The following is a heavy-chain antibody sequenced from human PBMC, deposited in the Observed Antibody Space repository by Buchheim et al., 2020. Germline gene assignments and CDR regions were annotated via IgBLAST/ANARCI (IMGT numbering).Heavy chain of an antibody. CDR3: ARDRVVPAARYYYYGMDV. D-gene: IGHD2-2*01. Sequence: QLQLQESGPGLVKPSETLSLTCTVSGGSISSSSYYWGWIRQPPGKGLEWIGSFYYSGSTYYNPSLKSRVTISVDTSKNQFSLKLSSVTAADTAVYYCARDRVVPAARYYYYGMDVWSQGTT. CDR2: FYYSGST. J-gene: IGHJ6*02. CDR1: GGSISSSSYY. V-gene: IGHV4-39*07.